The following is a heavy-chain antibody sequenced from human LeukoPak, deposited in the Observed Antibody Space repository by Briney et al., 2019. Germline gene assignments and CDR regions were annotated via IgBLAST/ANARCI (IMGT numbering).Heavy chain of an antibody. V-gene: IGHV4-61*08. CDR1: GGSVSSADYY. CDR2: VYPTGSN. CDR3: ARVLRSYGAFDI. J-gene: IGHJ3*02. Sequence: SETLSRTCTVSGGSVSSADYYWSWIRHPPGKALEWIGYVYPTGSNNYKYSLESGVTISLDTSKNRFSLRLTSVTAADTARYYCARVLRSYGAFDIWGQGTMVTVSS. D-gene: IGHD1-26*01.